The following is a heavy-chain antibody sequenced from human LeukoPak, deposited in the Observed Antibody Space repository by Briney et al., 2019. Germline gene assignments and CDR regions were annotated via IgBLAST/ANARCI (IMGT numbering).Heavy chain of an antibody. D-gene: IGHD3-3*01. CDR1: GFTFSNYA. J-gene: IGHJ4*02. CDR2: IGAGGGST. V-gene: IGHV3-23*01. Sequence: GGSLRLSCAASGFTFSNYAMSWVRQAPGKGLEWVSGIGAGGGSTFYADSVRGRFTISRDDSNNILNLQMNSLGAEDTALYYCAKYLWSGRSFDYWGQGTLVTVSS. CDR3: AKYLWSGRSFDY.